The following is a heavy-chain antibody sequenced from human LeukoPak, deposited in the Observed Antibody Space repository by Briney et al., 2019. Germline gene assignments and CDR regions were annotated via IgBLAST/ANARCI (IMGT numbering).Heavy chain of an antibody. V-gene: IGHV3-23*01. CDR1: GFTFSNYA. CDR2: ISGSGGST. CDR3: AKDAQQITVAGTSLNYFDY. D-gene: IGHD6-19*01. Sequence: PGGSLRLSCTASGFTFSNYAMSWVRQAPGKGLEWVSGISGSGGSTYYADSVKGRFTISRDNSKNTLYLQINSPRADDTAKYYCAKDAQQITVAGTSLNYFDYWGQGTLVTVAS. J-gene: IGHJ4*02.